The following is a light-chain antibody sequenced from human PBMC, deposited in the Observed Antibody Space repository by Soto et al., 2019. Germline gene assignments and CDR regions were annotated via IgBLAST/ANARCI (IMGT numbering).Light chain of an antibody. V-gene: IGKV3-11*01. CDR1: QSISSH. CDR3: QQCTTWPPEYT. CDR2: DAS. J-gene: IGKJ2*01. Sequence: EIVLTQSPATLALSPGDRATLSCRASQSISSHLAWYQQKTGQAPRLLIYDASNRAPGIPTRFTGSGSGTDSTLAISTLEPEDFAVYYCQQCTTWPPEYTFGQGTRVEIK.